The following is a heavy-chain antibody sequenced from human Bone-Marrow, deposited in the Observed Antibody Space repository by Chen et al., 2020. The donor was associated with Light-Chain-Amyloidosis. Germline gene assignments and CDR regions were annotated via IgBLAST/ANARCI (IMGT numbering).Heavy chain of an antibody. V-gene: IGHV4-34*01. CDR2: VDRSGGT. CDR1: GGSLNGYY. Sequence: QVRLHQRGAGLLKPSETLSLTCAVFGGSLNGYYWTWIRQPPGEGLTWNADVDRSGGTNYNPSLMNGVTMSLHTSNTETSLKLTSVTAAETALYHRVKFAPYIGEFEYCGQGHLVTVSS. CDR3: VKFAPYIGEFEY. D-gene: IGHD3-10*01. J-gene: IGHJ4*02.